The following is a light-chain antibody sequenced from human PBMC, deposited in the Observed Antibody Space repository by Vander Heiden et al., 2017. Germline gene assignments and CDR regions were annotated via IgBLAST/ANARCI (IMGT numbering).Light chain of an antibody. CDR3: QVWDSSSDLHVV. Sequence: SYVLTQLPSVSVAPGQTARITCGGNNIGSKSVHGYQQKPGQAPVLVVYDDSDRPSGIPERFSGSNSGNTATRTISRVEAGDEADYYCQVWDSSSDLHVVFGGGTKLTVL. V-gene: IGLV3-21*02. CDR1: NIGSKS. CDR2: DDS. J-gene: IGLJ2*01.